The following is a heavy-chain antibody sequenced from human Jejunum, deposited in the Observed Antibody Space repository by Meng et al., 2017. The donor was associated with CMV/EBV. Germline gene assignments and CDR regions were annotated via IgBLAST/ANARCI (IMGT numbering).Heavy chain of an antibody. CDR2: IYYNGAT. Sequence: SGASMKSYYWSWIRQPPGKGLEWIGNIYYNGATNYNPSLKSRVIILIDTSKNQFSLKVGSVTAADTAVYYCARGNRATGGNFDYWGQGTLVTVSS. CDR3: ARGNRATGGNFDY. V-gene: IGHV4-59*01. J-gene: IGHJ4*02. D-gene: IGHD2-8*02. CDR1: GASMKSYY.